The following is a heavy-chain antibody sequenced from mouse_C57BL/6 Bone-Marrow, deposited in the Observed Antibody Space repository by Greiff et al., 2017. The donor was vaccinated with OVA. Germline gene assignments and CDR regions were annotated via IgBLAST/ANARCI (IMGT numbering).Heavy chain of an antibody. CDR3: ASNWVFDY. V-gene: IGHV5-17*01. J-gene: IGHJ2*01. CDR1: GFTFSDYG. CDR2: ISSGGSTI. Sequence: VQLKESGGGLVKPGGSLKLSCAASGFTFSDYGMHWVRQAPAKGLEWVAYISSGGSTIYYADTVKGRFTITRDNAKNTLFLQMTSLRSEDTAMYYCASNWVFDYWGQGTTLTVSS. D-gene: IGHD4-1*01.